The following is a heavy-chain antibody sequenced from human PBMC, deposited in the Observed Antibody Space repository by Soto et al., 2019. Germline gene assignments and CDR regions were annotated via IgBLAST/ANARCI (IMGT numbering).Heavy chain of an antibody. V-gene: IGHV3-21*01. Sequence: EVQLVESGGGLVKPGGSLTLSCAASGFTFSNYTMNWVRQAPGKGLEWVSSISRSSRNIYYADSVKGRFTISRDNAKNALYLHMNSLRAGDTAVYYCARVPTIRITGTTTNWFDPWGQGTLVTVSS. J-gene: IGHJ5*02. D-gene: IGHD1-20*01. CDR1: GFTFSNYT. CDR2: ISRSSRNI. CDR3: ARVPTIRITGTTTNWFDP.